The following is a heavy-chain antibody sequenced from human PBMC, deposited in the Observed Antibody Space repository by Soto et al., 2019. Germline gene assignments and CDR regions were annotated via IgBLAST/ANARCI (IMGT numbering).Heavy chain of an antibody. D-gene: IGHD5-12*01. CDR1: GFTFSSYG. J-gene: IGHJ6*02. CDR3: ARDPIIVATIGYYYYYGMDV. CDR2: IWYDGSNK. V-gene: IGHV3-33*01. Sequence: VQLVESGGGVVQPGRSLRLSCAASGFTFSSYGMHWVRQAPGKGLEWVAVIWYDGSNKYYADSVKGRFTISRDNSKNTLYLQMNSLRAEDTAVYYCARDPIIVATIGYYYYYGMDVWGQGTTVTVSS.